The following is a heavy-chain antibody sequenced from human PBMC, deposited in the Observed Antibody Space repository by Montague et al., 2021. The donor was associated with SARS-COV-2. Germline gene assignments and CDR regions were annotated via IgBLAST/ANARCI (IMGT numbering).Heavy chain of an antibody. J-gene: IGHJ3*02. D-gene: IGHD4-17*01. CDR3: AMRGGALDAFDI. CDR1: GGSINTYY. CDR2: IYYSGST. V-gene: IGHV4-59*12. Sequence: SETLSLTCTVSGGSINTYYWSWIRQPPGKGLEWIGYIYYSGSTNYNPSLKSRVTISVDTSKNQFSLKLSSVTAADTAVYYCAMRGGALDAFDIWGQGTMVIVSS.